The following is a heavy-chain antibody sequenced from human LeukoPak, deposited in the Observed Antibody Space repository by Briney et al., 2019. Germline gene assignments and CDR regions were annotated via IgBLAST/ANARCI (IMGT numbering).Heavy chain of an antibody. CDR3: ARHRGTYYDY. Sequence: PGGSLRLSCAASGFTFSTYWMTWVRQAPGKGLEWVANIKRDGSESYYVDSVKGRFTISRDNAKSSLSLQMNSLRAEDTAVYSCARHRGTYYDYWGQGTLVTVSS. CDR1: GFTFSTYW. J-gene: IGHJ4*02. V-gene: IGHV3-7*01. D-gene: IGHD3-16*01. CDR2: IKRDGSES.